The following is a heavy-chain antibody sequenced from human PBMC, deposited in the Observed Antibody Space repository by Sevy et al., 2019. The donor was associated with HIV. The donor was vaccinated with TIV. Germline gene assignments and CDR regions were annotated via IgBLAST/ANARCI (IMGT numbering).Heavy chain of an antibody. Sequence: GGSLRHSCAASGFSFSSFSMNWVRQAPGKGQEWVSYISTGSSTIYYADSVKGRFTISRDNAKNSLYLQMNSLRAEDTAVYYCARGSDGYSYGLLDYWGQGTLVTVSS. CDR2: ISTGSSTI. J-gene: IGHJ4*02. CDR1: GFSFSSFS. CDR3: ARGSDGYSYGLLDY. V-gene: IGHV3-48*01. D-gene: IGHD5-18*01.